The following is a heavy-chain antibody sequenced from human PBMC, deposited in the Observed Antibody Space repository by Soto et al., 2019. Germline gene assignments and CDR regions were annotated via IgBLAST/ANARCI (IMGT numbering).Heavy chain of an antibody. CDR2: ISYDGSNK. J-gene: IGHJ4*02. V-gene: IGHV3-30*18. D-gene: IGHD6-6*01. CDR3: AKEYSSSGYYFDY. Sequence: GGSLRLSCAASGFTFSSYGMHWVRQAPGKGLEWVAVISYDGSNKYYADSVKGRFTISRDNSKNTLYLQMNSLRAEDTAVYYCAKEYSSSGYYFDYWGQGTLVTVSS. CDR1: GFTFSSYG.